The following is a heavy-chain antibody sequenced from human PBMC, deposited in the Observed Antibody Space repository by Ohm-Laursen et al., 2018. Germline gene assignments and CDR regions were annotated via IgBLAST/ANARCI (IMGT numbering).Heavy chain of an antibody. CDR3: ARGGNNWFDP. J-gene: IGHJ5*02. Sequence: SDTLSLTCAVSGGSISSSYWSWIRQPPGKGLEWIGYTHYSGSTNHNPSLKSRVTISVDTSKNQFSLKLTSVTAADTAVYYCARGGNNWFDPWGQGTLVTVSS. CDR1: GGSISSSY. V-gene: IGHV4-59*07. CDR2: THYSGST. D-gene: IGHD3-16*01.